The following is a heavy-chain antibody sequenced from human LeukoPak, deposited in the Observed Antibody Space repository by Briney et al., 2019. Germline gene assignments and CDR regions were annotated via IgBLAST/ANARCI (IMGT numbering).Heavy chain of an antibody. D-gene: IGHD4-11*01. J-gene: IGHJ6*03. CDR3: AKGVDYTQPYYIDI. CDR2: ISGSGGST. Sequence: GGSLRLSCAASGFTFSSNAMGWVRQAPGKGLEWVSAISGSGGSTYYADSVKGRLTISRANSKTTLYLQMDSLRAEDTAVFYCAKGVDYTQPYYIDIWGKGTTVTVSS. V-gene: IGHV3-23*01. CDR1: GFTFSSNA.